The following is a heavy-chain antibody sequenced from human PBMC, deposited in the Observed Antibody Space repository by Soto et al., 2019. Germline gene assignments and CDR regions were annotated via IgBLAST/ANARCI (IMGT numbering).Heavy chain of an antibody. V-gene: IGHV3-7*03. Sequence: EVQLVESGGGLVQPGGSLRLSCAASGFTFSSYWMSWVRQAPGKGLEWVANIKQDGSEKYYVDSVKGRFTISRDNAKNSLYLQMNSLRAEDTAVYYCVRDSLRRREWLEYYYYYYGMDVWGQGTTVTVSS. D-gene: IGHD6-19*01. CDR1: GFTFSSYW. CDR2: IKQDGSEK. CDR3: VRDSLRRREWLEYYYYYYGMDV. J-gene: IGHJ6*02.